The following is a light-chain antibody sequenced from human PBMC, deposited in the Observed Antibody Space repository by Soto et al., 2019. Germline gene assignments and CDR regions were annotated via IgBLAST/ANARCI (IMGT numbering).Light chain of an antibody. V-gene: IGLV2-14*01. CDR1: SSDIGSYDY. CDR3: SSYTSTSTL. Sequence: QSALTQPASVSGSPGQSITISCTGTSSDIGSYDYVSWYQQHPGKVPKLIIYEVSDRPSGVSNRFSGSKSGNTASLTISGLQPEDEADYYCSSYTSTSTLFGGGTKVTVL. J-gene: IGLJ2*01. CDR2: EVS.